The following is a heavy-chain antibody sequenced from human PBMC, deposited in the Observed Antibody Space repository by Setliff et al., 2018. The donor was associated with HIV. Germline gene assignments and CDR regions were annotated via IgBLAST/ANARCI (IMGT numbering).Heavy chain of an antibody. D-gene: IGHD3-3*01. V-gene: IGHV4-34*01. Sequence: SETLSLTCAVYGGSFSGYYWSWIRQTPGKGLERIGEIDHSGGTKYNPSLKSRVTISLDTSKNQFSLKLSSVTAADTAVYYCARARFWSGYYTGDNYYYIDVWGKGTTVTVSS. CDR3: ARARFWSGYYTGDNYYYIDV. CDR2: IDHSGGT. CDR1: GGSFSGYY. J-gene: IGHJ6*03.